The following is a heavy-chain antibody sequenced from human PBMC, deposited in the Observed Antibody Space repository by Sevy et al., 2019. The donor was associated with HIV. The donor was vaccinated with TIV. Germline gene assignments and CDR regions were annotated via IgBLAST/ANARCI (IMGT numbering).Heavy chain of an antibody. V-gene: IGHV3-30*03. CDR1: GFTFSDHG. CDR3: PREYSGGDYGMDV. J-gene: IGHJ6*02. D-gene: IGHD3-10*01. CDR2: ISFDGSVK. Sequence: GGSLRLSCEASGFTFSDHGMNWVRQAPGKGLEWVALISFDGSVKYYADSVKGRFTISRDNSKNTLYLQTTGLRVEDTAVYHGPREYSGGDYGMDVWGQGTTVTVSS.